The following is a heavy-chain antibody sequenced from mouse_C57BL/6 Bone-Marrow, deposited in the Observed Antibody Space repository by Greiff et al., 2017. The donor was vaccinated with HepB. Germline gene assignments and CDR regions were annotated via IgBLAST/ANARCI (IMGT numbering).Heavy chain of an antibody. Sequence: EVKLMESGGGLVKPGGSLKLSCAASGFTFSSYAMSWVRQTPEKRLEWVATISDGGSYTYYPDNVKGRFTISRDNAKNNLYLQMSPLKSEDTAMYYCARSGLDYFDYWGQGTTLTVSS. CDR2: ISDGGSYT. J-gene: IGHJ2*01. CDR3: ARSGLDYFDY. V-gene: IGHV5-4*03. CDR1: GFTFSSYA. D-gene: IGHD3-2*02.